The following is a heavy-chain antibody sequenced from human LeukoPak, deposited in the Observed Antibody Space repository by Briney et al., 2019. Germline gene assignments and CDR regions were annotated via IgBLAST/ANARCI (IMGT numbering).Heavy chain of an antibody. V-gene: IGHV3-23*01. Sequence: GSLRLSCAASGFTFSSYAMSWVRQAPGEGLEGGSAISGSGGSTYYTDSVKGRFTISRDNSKNTLYLQMNSLRAEDTAVYYCAKDPREYCSSTSCPNWFDSWGQGTLVTVSS. CDR1: GFTFSSYA. CDR2: ISGSGGST. D-gene: IGHD2-2*01. CDR3: AKDPREYCSSTSCPNWFDS. J-gene: IGHJ5*01.